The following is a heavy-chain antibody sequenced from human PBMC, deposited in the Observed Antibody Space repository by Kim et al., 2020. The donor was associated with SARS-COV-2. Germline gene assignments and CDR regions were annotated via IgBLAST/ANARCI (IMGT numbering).Heavy chain of an antibody. CDR1: GFTFKNYG. J-gene: IGHJ3*02. V-gene: IGHV3-30*03. Sequence: GGSLRLSCAASGFTFKNYGIHWVRQSPGKGLEWVAFVSDDGRNKYYVDSVKGRFTISRDNSKNTLYLQMNSLRAEDTAVYYCARDHRSWSYGRGASDIWGQGTMVTVSS. CDR3: ARDHRSWSYGRGASDI. D-gene: IGHD3-10*01. CDR2: VSDDGRNK.